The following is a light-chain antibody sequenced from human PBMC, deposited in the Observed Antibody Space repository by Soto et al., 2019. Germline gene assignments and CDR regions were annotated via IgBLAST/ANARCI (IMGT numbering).Light chain of an antibody. CDR1: QSVSSN. J-gene: IGKJ4*01. CDR2: GAS. V-gene: IGKV3-15*01. Sequence: EIVMTQSPATLSVSPGERATLSCRASQSVSSNLAWYQQKPGQAPRLLIYGASTRATGIPARFSGSGSGTEFTLHISSLQSEDFAVYYCQQYNNWLTFGGGTKVEIK. CDR3: QQYNNWLT.